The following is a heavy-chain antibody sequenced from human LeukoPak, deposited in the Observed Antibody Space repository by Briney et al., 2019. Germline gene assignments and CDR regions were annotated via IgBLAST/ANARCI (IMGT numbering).Heavy chain of an antibody. J-gene: IGHJ4*02. CDR1: GFTFSSYA. CDR3: AKLFGRDGYNYFDY. Sequence: GGSLRLSCAASGFTFSSYAMSWVRQAPGKGLEWVSAISGSGGSTYYADSVKGRFSISRDNSKNTLYLQMNSLRAEDTAVYYCAKLFGRDGYNYFDYWGQGTLVTVSS. CDR2: ISGSGGST. D-gene: IGHD5-24*01. V-gene: IGHV3-23*01.